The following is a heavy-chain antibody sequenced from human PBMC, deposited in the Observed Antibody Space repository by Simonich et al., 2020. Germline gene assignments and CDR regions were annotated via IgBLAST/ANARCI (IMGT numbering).Heavy chain of an antibody. CDR1: VFTFSSYS. CDR2: ISSSSSYV. V-gene: IGHV3-21*05. D-gene: IGHD6-13*01. CDR3: ARARGDSISWYFDY. Sequence: EVQLVEAGGGLVKPGWSLILSCAASVFTFSSYSMNWVRQAPGKWLEWVSFISSSSSYVSYADSVKGRFTISGDNAKNSLYLQMNSLRAEDTAVYYCARARGDSISWYFDYWGQGTLVTVSS. J-gene: IGHJ4*02.